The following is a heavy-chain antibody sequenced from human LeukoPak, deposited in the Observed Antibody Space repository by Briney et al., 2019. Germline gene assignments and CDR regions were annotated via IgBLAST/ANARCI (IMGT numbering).Heavy chain of an antibody. CDR1: GGTFSSYA. V-gene: IGHV1-69*01. D-gene: IGHD1-14*01. Sequence: APVKVSCKASGGTFSSYAISRVPQSPGQGPEWMVGINHILGPANYAQKFQGRVTITADESTSTAYMELSSLRAEDTAVYYCARERPGGMDVWGQGTTVTVSS. CDR3: ARERPGGMDV. J-gene: IGHJ6*02. CDR2: INHILGPA.